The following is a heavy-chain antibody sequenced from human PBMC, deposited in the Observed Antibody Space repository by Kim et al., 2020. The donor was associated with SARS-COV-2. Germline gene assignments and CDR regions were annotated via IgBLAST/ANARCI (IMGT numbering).Heavy chain of an antibody. V-gene: IGHV3-11*05. J-gene: IGHJ4*02. CDR3: ARVGGSARAVADY. Sequence: YADSVKGRFTTSRGNAKNALYLQMNSLRAGDTAVYYWARVGGSARAVADYWGQGTLVTVSS. D-gene: IGHD6-19*01.